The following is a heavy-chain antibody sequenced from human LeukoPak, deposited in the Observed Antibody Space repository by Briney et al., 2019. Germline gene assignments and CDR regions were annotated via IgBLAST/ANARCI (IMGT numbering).Heavy chain of an antibody. CDR1: GGSISSYY. CDR3: ARDLRIAAAXQKXYXXXXMDV. J-gene: IGHJ6*02. Sequence: SETLSLTCTVSGGSISSYYWSWIRQPPGKGLEWIGYIYYSGSTNYNPSLKSRVTMSVDTSKNQFSLKLSSVTAADTAVYYCARDLRIAAAXQKXYXXXXMDVWGQGTTVTVS. D-gene: IGHD6-13*01. CDR2: IYYSGST. V-gene: IGHV4-59*12.